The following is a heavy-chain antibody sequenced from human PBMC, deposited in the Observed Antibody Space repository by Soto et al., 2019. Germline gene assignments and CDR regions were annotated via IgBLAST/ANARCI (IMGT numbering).Heavy chain of an antibody. CDR3: ATRVVPAASDSSSTEGFDP. CDR2: FDPEDGET. CDR1: GYTLTELS. Sequence: ASVKVSCKVSGYTLTELSMHWVRQAPGKGLEWIGGFDPEDGETIYAQKFQGRVTMTEDTSTDTAYMELSSLRSEDTAVYYCATRVVPAASDSSSTEGFDPWGQGTMVTVYS. V-gene: IGHV1-24*01. D-gene: IGHD2-2*01. J-gene: IGHJ5*02.